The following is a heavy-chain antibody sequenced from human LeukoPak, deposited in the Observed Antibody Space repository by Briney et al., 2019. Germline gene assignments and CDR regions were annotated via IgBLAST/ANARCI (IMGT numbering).Heavy chain of an antibody. V-gene: IGHV3-30-3*01. D-gene: IGHD6-19*01. CDR2: ISYDGSNK. CDR3: ARDPKNSSGWSWYFDY. CDR1: GFTFSSYA. Sequence: AGGSLRLSCAASGFTFSSYAMHWVRQAPGKGLEWVAVISYDGSNKYYADSVKGRFTISRDNSKNTLYLQMNSLRAEDTAVYYCARDPKNSSGWSWYFDYWGQGTLVTVSS. J-gene: IGHJ4*02.